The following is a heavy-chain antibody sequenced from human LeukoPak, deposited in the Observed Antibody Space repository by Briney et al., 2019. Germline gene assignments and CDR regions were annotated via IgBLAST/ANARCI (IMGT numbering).Heavy chain of an antibody. V-gene: IGHV3-33*01. Sequence: GGSLRLSCAASGFTFNTYGMHWVRQAPGKGLEWMAVIWYDGSNKYYADSVKGRFTISRDDSKHTLYLQMNSLRAEDTAVYYCARAGYSSSWYNLLDYWGQGTLVTVSS. J-gene: IGHJ4*02. CDR1: GFTFNTYG. CDR3: ARAGYSSSWYNLLDY. CDR2: IWYDGSNK. D-gene: IGHD6-13*01.